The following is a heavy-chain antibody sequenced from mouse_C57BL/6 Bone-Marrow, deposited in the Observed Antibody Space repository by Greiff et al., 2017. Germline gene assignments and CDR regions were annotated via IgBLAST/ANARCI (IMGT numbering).Heavy chain of an antibody. CDR3: ASEKRWYFDV. Sequence: EVQRVESVAELVRPGASVKLSCTASGFNIQNTYMHWVKQRPEQGLEWIGRIASANGNTKYAPQFQGKATITADTSYNTAYLQLSSLTSEDTAIYYCASEKRWYFDVWGTGTTVTVSS. CDR2: IASANGNT. J-gene: IGHJ1*03. CDR1: GFNIQNTY. V-gene: IGHV14-3*01.